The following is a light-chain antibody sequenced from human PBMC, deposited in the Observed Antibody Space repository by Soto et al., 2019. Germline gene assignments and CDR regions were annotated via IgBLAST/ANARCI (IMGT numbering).Light chain of an antibody. V-gene: IGKV1-39*01. CDR2: VS. CDR1: QSISNY. J-gene: IGKJ5*01. Sequence: DSQMTQSPSSLSAAVGDRVTITCRASQSISNYLSWYQQKPGKAPDLLIYVSALQSGVPSRCSGSGSGTDFTLSISSLQPEDLATYYCQQSYTALITFCQGTRLEIK. CDR3: QQSYTALIT.